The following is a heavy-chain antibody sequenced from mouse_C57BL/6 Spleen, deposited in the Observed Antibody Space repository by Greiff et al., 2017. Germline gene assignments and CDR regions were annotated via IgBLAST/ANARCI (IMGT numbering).Heavy chain of an antibody. CDR2: ISAGGSYT. Sequence: EVMLVESGGGLVKPGGSLKLSCAASGFTFSSYAMSWVRQTPEKRLEWVATISAGGSYTYYPDNVKGRFTISRDNAKNNLYLQMSHLKSEDTAMYYCARDYDYDASFAYWGQGTLVTVSA. J-gene: IGHJ3*01. CDR3: ARDYDYDASFAY. D-gene: IGHD2-4*01. CDR1: GFTFSSYA. V-gene: IGHV5-4*01.